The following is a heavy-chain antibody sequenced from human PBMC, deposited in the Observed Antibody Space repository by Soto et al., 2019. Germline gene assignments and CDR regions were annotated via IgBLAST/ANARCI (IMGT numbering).Heavy chain of an antibody. D-gene: IGHD6-19*01. Sequence: EVQLVESGGGLVQPGGSLRLSCVASGFTLRRYWMSWVRQAPGKGPEWVANIKGDGSEKYYADSVKGRFTIYRDNAKNSVLLEMNSLRGEDTALYYWARCVGAVAGSNLGQGTLVTVSS. V-gene: IGHV3-7*05. J-gene: IGHJ1*01. CDR1: GFTLRRYW. CDR2: IKGDGSEK. CDR3: ARCVGAVAGSN.